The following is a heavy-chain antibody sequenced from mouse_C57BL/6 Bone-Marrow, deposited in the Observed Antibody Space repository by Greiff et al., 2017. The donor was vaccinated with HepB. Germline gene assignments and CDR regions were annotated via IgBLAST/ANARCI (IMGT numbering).Heavy chain of an antibody. CDR3: ARRDYYYGSDWYLDV. CDR2: ISSGSSTI. J-gene: IGHJ1*03. D-gene: IGHD1-1*01. V-gene: IGHV5-17*01. Sequence: DVKLVESGGGLVKPGGSLKLSCAASGFTFSDYGMHWVRQAPEKGLEWVAYISSGSSTIYYADTVKGRFTISRDNAKNTLFLQMTSLRSEDTAMYYCARRDYYYGSDWYLDVWGTGTTVTVSS. CDR1: GFTFSDYG.